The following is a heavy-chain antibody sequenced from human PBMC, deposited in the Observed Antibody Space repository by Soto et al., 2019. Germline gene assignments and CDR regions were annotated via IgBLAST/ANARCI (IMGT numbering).Heavy chain of an antibody. CDR1: GGSIVDSSYY. Sequence: SETLSLTCSVSGGSIVDSSYYWGWIRQTPGKGLEWIGSIYRSGYIYDNPSLKSRVTISVDTSKNEFSLKLSSVTAADTAVYYCARRVWELPTGKDYFDYWGQGTLVTVSS. CDR2: IYRSGYI. CDR3: ARRVWELPTGKDYFDY. D-gene: IGHD1-26*01. V-gene: IGHV4-39*07. J-gene: IGHJ4*02.